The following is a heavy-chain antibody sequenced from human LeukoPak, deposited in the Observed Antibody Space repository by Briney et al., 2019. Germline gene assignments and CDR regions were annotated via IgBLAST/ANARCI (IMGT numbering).Heavy chain of an antibody. CDR1: GFTFSSHW. V-gene: IGHV3-74*03. CDR2: INSDGSST. CDR3: ARGLEYCSGGSCYWYFDL. J-gene: IGHJ2*01. Sequence: GGSLRLSCAASGFTFSSHWMHWVRQAPGKGLVWVSHINSDGSSTTYADSVKGRFTVSRDNAKNTLYLQVNSLRAEDTAVCYCARGLEYCSGGSCYWYFDLWGRGTLVTVSS. D-gene: IGHD2-15*01.